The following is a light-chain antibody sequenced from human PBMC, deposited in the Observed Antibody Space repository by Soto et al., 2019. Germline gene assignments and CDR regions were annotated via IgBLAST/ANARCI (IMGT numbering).Light chain of an antibody. CDR1: QNINNL. V-gene: IGKV1-5*03. CDR2: KAS. Sequence: DIQMTQSPSTLSASVGGRVTISCRASQNINNLLAWYQQKPGKVPKLLIYKASSLESGVPSRFSGSGSATDFTLTISSLQPDDFSTYYCQHYYTYPYTFGQGTKLEIK. J-gene: IGKJ2*01. CDR3: QHYYTYPYT.